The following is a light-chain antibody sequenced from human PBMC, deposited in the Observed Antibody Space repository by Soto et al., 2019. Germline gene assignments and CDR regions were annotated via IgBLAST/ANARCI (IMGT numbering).Light chain of an antibody. Sequence: QSALTQPASVSESPGQSITISCTGTSSDVGSYNFVSWYQHHPGKPPKLILYEVGNRPSGVSDRFSGSKSGNTASLTISGLQAEDEAEYYCSSYTGLTTLVFGGGTRLTVL. CDR3: SSYTGLTTLV. CDR1: SSDVGSYNF. J-gene: IGLJ2*01. CDR2: EVG. V-gene: IGLV2-14*01.